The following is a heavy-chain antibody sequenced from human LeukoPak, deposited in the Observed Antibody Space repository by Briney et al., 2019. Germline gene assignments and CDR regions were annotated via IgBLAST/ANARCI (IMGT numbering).Heavy chain of an antibody. J-gene: IGHJ4*02. Sequence: SDTLSLTCTVSGGSISSYYWSWIRQPPGKGLEWIGYIYYSGSTNYNPSLKSRVTISVDTSNNQFSLKLSSVTAADTAVYYCARGYSSGPLDFDYWGQGTLVTVSS. CDR2: IYYSGST. CDR3: ARGYSSGPLDFDY. D-gene: IGHD6-19*01. CDR1: GGSISSYY. V-gene: IGHV4-59*07.